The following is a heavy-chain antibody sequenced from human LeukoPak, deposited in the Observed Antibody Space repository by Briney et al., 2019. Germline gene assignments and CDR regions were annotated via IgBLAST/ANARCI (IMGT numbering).Heavy chain of an antibody. D-gene: IGHD2-2*01. V-gene: IGHV3-7*05. Sequence: GGSLRLSCVASGFTFSSSWMNWVRQAPGKGLEWVANIKGDGSVQSYVDSVKGRFTTSRDNSENTLYLQMNSLRAEDTAVYYCAKLPREYCSSTSCPNWFDTWGQGTLVTVSS. CDR2: IKGDGSVQ. CDR1: GFTFSSSW. J-gene: IGHJ5*02. CDR3: AKLPREYCSSTSCPNWFDT.